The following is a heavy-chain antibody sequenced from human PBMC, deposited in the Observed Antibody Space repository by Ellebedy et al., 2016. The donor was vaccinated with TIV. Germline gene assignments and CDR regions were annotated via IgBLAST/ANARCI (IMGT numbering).Heavy chain of an antibody. D-gene: IGHD1-14*01. J-gene: IGHJ4*02. V-gene: IGHV4-34*01. Sequence: GSLRLSCAVYGGSLSGFYWNWIRQTPGKGLEWIAEINHSGSTRYNPSLRSRVAISVDTSKNQFSLDLSSVTAADTAVYYCAKDPPGNPDYWGQGTLVTVSS. CDR2: INHSGST. CDR3: AKDPPGNPDY. CDR1: GGSLSGFY.